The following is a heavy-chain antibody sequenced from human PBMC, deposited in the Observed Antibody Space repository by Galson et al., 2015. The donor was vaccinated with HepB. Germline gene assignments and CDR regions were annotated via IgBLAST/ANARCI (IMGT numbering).Heavy chain of an antibody. CDR3: ASGIAVAGTGGVFGI. J-gene: IGHJ3*02. CDR1: GFTVSSNY. D-gene: IGHD6-19*01. Sequence: SLRLSCAASGFTVSSNYMSWVRQASGKGLEWVSIIYSGGSTFYADSVKARFTISRDKSKNTLYLQMNSLRAEDTAVYYCASGIAVAGTGGVFGIWGQGTMVTISS. V-gene: IGHV3-53*01. CDR2: IYSGGST.